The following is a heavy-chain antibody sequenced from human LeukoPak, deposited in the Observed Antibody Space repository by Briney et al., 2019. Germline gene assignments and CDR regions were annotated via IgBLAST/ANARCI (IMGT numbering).Heavy chain of an antibody. J-gene: IGHJ4*02. CDR1: GFTFDDYT. CDR2: ISWDGGST. CDR3: AKDRLYGALDY. Sequence: GGSLKLSCAASGFTFDDYTMHWVRQAPGKGLEWVSLISWDGGSTYYADSVKGRFTISRDNSKNSLYLQMNSLRTEDTALYYCAKDRLYGALDYWGQGTLVTVSS. V-gene: IGHV3-43*01. D-gene: IGHD3-16*01.